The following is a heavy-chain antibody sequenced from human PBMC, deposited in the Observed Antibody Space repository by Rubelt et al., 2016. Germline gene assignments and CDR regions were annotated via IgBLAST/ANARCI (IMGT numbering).Heavy chain of an antibody. V-gene: IGHV3-23*01. CDR2: ISGSGDDT. Sequence: EVQLLESGGDLGQPGGSLRLSCAASGFTFSTYPMSWVRQAPGKGLEWVSTISGSGDDTYYADSVKGRFTISRDNFKNTLYRQVNSLGAEDTAVYYCVKDQVGGGYYTTDYWGQGTLVTVSS. J-gene: IGHJ4*02. D-gene: IGHD3-3*01. CDR1: GFTFSTYP. CDR3: VKDQVGGGYYTTDY.